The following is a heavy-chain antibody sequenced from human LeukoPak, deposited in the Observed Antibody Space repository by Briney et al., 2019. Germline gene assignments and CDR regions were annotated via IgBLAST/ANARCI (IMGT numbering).Heavy chain of an antibody. Sequence: PSETLSLTCTVSGGSISSYYWNWIRQPPGKGLEWIGFIYYSGTTNYNPSLKSRVTISVDTSKNQFSLKLSSVTAADTAVYYCASPPMVRGVRYYMDVWGKGTTVTVSS. D-gene: IGHD3-10*01. CDR2: IYYSGTT. CDR1: GGSISSYY. CDR3: ASPPMVRGVRYYMDV. V-gene: IGHV4-59*08. J-gene: IGHJ6*03.